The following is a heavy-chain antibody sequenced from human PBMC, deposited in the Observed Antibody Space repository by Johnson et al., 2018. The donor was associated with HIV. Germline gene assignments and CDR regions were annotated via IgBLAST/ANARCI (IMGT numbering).Heavy chain of an antibody. Sequence: VQLVESGGGLIQPGGSLRFSCAGSGFTVSRSYMSWVRQAPGKGLEWVSVIYSGGSTYYADSVKGRCTISRENSKNTLHLQMKSLGAEDTAVYYCASILVGTMVRGVSLHAAFEIWGQGPMVTVSS. CDR1: GFTVSRSY. CDR2: IYSGGST. J-gene: IGHJ3*02. CDR3: ASILVGTMVRGVSLHAAFEI. V-gene: IGHV3-53*01. D-gene: IGHD3-10*01.